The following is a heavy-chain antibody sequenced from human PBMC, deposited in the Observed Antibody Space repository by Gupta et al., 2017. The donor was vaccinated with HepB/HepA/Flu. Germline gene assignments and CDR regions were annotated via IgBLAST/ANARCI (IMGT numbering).Heavy chain of an antibody. CDR1: GYSFTSYW. CDR2: IYPGDSDT. Sequence: EVQLVQSGAEVKKPGESLKISCKGSGYSFTSYWIGWVRQMPGKGLECMGIIYPGDSDTRYSPSFQGQVTISADKSISTAYLQWSSLKASDTAMYYCARQGYCTNGVCYGDWFDPWGQGTLVTVSS. J-gene: IGHJ5*02. V-gene: IGHV5-51*01. CDR3: ARQGYCTNGVCYGDWFDP. D-gene: IGHD2-8*01.